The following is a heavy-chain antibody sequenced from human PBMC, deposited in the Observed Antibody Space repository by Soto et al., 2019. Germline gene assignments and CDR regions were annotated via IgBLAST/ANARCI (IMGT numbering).Heavy chain of an antibody. CDR2: ISSSSSYI. V-gene: IGHV3-21*01. J-gene: IGHJ5*02. CDR1: GFTFSSYS. Sequence: LSLTCAASGFTFSSYSMNWVRQAPGKGLEWVSSISSSSSYIYYADSVKGRFTISRDNAKNSLYLQMNSLRAEDTAVYYCASSDYGDYGWFDPWGQGTLVTVSS. D-gene: IGHD4-17*01. CDR3: ASSDYGDYGWFDP.